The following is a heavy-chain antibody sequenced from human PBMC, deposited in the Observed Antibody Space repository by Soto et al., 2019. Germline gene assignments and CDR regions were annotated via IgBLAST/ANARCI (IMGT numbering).Heavy chain of an antibody. CDR3: VKNSGWFNT. CDR1: GFPFSSTD. J-gene: IGHJ5*02. Sequence: EFHVLESGGGWAQPGGSLRLSCAASGFPFSSTDMSWVRQAPGKGLEWVSTILDTGTTVFYADSVKGRFTVSRDNSNNTLYVQMNNLTADDTAVYYCVKNSGWFNTWGQGALVTVSS. D-gene: IGHD3-10*01. V-gene: IGHV3-23*01. CDR2: ILDTGTTV.